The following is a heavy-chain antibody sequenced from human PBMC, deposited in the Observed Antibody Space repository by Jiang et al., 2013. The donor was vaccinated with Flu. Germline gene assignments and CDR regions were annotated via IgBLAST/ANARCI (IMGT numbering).Heavy chain of an antibody. J-gene: IGHJ4*02. V-gene: IGHV6-1*01. CDR3: TRGESGTTVSLFHY. D-gene: IGHD1-1*01. CDR2: TYYRSKWYN. CDR1: GDSVSSNSAA. Sequence: QTLSLTCAISGDSVSSNSAAWNWIRQSPSRGLEWLGRTYYRSKWYNDYAVSVKSRITVNPDTSNNQFSLQLNSVTPEDTAVCYCTRGESGTTVSLFHYWGQGTLVTVSS.